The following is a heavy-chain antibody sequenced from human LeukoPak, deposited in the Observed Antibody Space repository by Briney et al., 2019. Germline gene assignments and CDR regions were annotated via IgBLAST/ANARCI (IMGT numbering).Heavy chain of an antibody. D-gene: IGHD4-17*01. CDR1: GFTFSSYA. CDR2: ISGSGGST. Sequence: PGGSLRLSCAASGFTFSSYAMSWVRQASGKGLEWVSAISGSGGSTYYADSVKGRFTISRDNSKNTLYLQMNSLRAEDTAVYYCAKGLSTVTTSSALCFDYWGQGTLVTVSS. V-gene: IGHV3-23*01. CDR3: AKGLSTVTTSSALCFDY. J-gene: IGHJ4*02.